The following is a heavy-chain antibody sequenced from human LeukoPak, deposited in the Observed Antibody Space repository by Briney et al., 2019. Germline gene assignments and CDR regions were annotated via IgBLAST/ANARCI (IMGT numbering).Heavy chain of an antibody. CDR1: GGSISSVRHY. CDR2: IHKSGST. CDR3: ARDYGDYGVDY. J-gene: IGHJ4*02. D-gene: IGHD4-17*01. Sequence: SETLSLTCTVSGGSISSVRHYWSWIRRPAGKGLEWIGRIHKSGSTNYNPSLKSRVTISVDTSKYQFSLRLSSVTAADTAAYYCARDYGDYGVDYWGQGTLGTVSS. V-gene: IGHV4-61*02.